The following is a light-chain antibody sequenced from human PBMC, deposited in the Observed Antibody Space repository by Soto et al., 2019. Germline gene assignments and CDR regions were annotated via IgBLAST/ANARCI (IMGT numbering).Light chain of an antibody. V-gene: IGLV3-25*02. CDR1: ALPQQY. Sequence: SYELTQSPSVSVFPGQTATITCSGDALPQQYAYWYRQKPGQAPVVVIYKDIERPSGIPERFSGSSSGTTVTLTISDVQAEDDADYFCQSADSTGSYQVFGGGTKLTVL. CDR2: KDI. CDR3: QSADSTGSYQV. J-gene: IGLJ2*01.